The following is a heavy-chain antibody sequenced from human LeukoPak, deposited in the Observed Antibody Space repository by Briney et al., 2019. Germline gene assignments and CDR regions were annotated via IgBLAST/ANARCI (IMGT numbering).Heavy chain of an antibody. J-gene: IGHJ4*02. CDR3: ARGGIQVSGIDEFDY. D-gene: IGHD6-19*01. CDR2: IGMRGDT. Sequence: GGSLRLSCAASGFTFIDYDMHWVRQVIGKGREWVSAIGMRGDTHYSGSVKGRFTISRENAESSLYLQMNSLRAEDTAVYYCARGGIQVSGIDEFDYWGQGTLVTVSS. V-gene: IGHV3-13*01. CDR1: GFTFIDYD.